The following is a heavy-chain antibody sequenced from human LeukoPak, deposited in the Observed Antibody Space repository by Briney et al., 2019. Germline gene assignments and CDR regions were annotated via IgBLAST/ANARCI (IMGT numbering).Heavy chain of an antibody. V-gene: IGHV1-69*04. CDR1: GGTFSSYA. Sequence: SVKVSCKASGGTFSSYAISWVRQAPGQGLEWMGRIIPIFGIANYAQKFQGRVTITADKSTSTAYMELSSLRSEDTAVYYCARAGYTNNWFDSWGQGTLVTVSS. CDR2: IIPIFGIA. D-gene: IGHD5-18*01. J-gene: IGHJ5*01. CDR3: ARAGYTNNWFDS.